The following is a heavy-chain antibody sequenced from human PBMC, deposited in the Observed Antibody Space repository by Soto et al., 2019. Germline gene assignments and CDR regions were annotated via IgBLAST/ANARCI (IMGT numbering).Heavy chain of an antibody. CDR3: ARAAGIVVNWFDP. Sequence: SETLSLTCAVYGLSFSGYYWSWIRQPPGKGLEWIGEINHSGSTNYNPSLKSRVTISVDTSKNQFSLKLSSVTAADTAVYYCARAAGIVVNWFDPWGQGTLVTVSS. CDR1: GLSFSGYY. V-gene: IGHV4-34*01. D-gene: IGHD3-22*01. CDR2: INHSGST. J-gene: IGHJ5*02.